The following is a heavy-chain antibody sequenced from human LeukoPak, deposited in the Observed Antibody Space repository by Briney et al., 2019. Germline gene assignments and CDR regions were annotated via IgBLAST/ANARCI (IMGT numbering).Heavy chain of an antibody. J-gene: IGHJ5*02. CDR1: GYTFTGYY. D-gene: IGHD4-17*01. CDR3: ARVGDYGDYVWFDP. V-gene: IGHV1-2*02. CDR2: INPNSGGT. Sequence: ASVKVSCKASGYTFTGYYMHWVRQAPGQGLEWMGWINPNSGGTNYAQKFQGRVTMTRDTSISTAYMELSRLRSDDTAVYYCARVGDYGDYVWFDPWGQGALVTVSS.